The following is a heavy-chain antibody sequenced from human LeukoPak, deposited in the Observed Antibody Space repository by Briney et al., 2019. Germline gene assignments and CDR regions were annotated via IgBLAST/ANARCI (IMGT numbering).Heavy chain of an antibody. CDR1: GFTFDDYA. CDR2: ISWNSGSI. V-gene: IGHV3-9*01. Sequence: GTSLRLSCAASGFTFDDYAMHWVRQAPGKGLEWVSGISWNSGSIGYADSVKGRFTISRDNAKNSLYLQMNSLRAEDTAVYYCARMMALGDGMDVWGQGTTVTVSS. J-gene: IGHJ6*02. D-gene: IGHD3-10*01. CDR3: ARMMALGDGMDV.